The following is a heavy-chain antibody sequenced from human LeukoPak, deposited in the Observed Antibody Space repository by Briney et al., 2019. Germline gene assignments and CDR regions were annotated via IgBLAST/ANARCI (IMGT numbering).Heavy chain of an antibody. V-gene: IGHV4-38-2*02. CDR3: AKSIASAGTNSCYYMDV. CDR2: IFHSGTT. J-gene: IGHJ6*03. CDR1: GYSISTGYY. D-gene: IGHD6-13*01. Sequence: SETLSLTCTVSGYSISTGYYWGWIRQSPEKGLEWIGSIFHSGTTYYNPSLKRRVTLSVDTSKNQFSLRLSSVTAADTAVYFCAKSIASAGTNSCYYMDVWGKGTTVTVSS.